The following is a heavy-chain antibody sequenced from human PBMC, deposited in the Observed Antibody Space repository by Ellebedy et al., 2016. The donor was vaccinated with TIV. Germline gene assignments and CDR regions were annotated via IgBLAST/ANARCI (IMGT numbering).Heavy chain of an antibody. CDR3: AKIDPWQPIDD. J-gene: IGHJ4*02. CDR2: VFYSGSP. CDR1: GGSLSTTRYY. D-gene: IGHD2-21*01. Sequence: MPSETLSLTCNVSGGSLSTTRYYWAWIRQPPGKGLEWIGSVFYSGSPYYNPSFTTRVTLSAYTSKNHFSLSLRTVTDADTAVYYCAKIDPWQPIDDWGQGTLVTVSS. V-gene: IGHV4-39*02.